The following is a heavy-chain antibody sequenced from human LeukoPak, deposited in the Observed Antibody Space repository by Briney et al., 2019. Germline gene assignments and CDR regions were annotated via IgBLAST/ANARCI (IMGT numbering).Heavy chain of an antibody. CDR3: ARDNVAARPYYYYYYYMDV. Sequence: SVKVSCKASGGTFSSYAISWVRQAPGQGLEWMGGIIPIFGTANYAQKLQGRVTLTADESTSTAYMELSSLRSEDTAVYYCARDNVAARPYYYYYYYMDVWGKGTTVTVSS. J-gene: IGHJ6*03. D-gene: IGHD6-6*01. V-gene: IGHV1-69*13. CDR2: IIPIFGTA. CDR1: GGTFSSYA.